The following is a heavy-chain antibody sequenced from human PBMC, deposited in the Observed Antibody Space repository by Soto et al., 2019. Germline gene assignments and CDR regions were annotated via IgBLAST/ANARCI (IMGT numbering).Heavy chain of an antibody. J-gene: IGHJ3*02. CDR3: ARDYGDYGVGNDAFDI. CDR1: GGSISSYY. CDR2: IYYSGST. Sequence: QVQLQESGPGLVKPSETLSLTCTVSGGSISSYYWSWIRQPPGKGPEWIGYIYYSGSTNYNPSLKSRVTISVDTSKNQFSLKLSSVTAADTAVYYCARDYGDYGVGNDAFDIWGQGTMVTVSS. V-gene: IGHV4-59*08. D-gene: IGHD4-17*01.